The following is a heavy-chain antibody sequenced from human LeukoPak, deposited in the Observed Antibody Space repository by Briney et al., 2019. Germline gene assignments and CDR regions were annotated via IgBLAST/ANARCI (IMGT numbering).Heavy chain of an antibody. V-gene: IGHV1-8*01. D-gene: IGHD3-10*01. CDR1: GYRFTSYD. CDR3: ARGAYYYGSGSYYWFDP. J-gene: IGHJ5*02. Sequence: ASVKVSFKASGYRFTSYDINCVRQATGQGLEWMGWMKPNSGNTGYAQKFQGRVTMTRNTSISTAYMELSSLRSEDTAVYYCARGAYYYGSGSYYWFDPWGQGTLITVSS. CDR2: MKPNSGNT.